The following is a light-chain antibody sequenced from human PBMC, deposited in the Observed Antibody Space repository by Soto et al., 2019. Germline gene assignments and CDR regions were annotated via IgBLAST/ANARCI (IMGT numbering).Light chain of an antibody. CDR1: QSISRS. V-gene: IGKV3-15*01. CDR2: DAS. CDR3: HQYNSWPPGT. J-gene: IGKJ2*01. Sequence: EIVLTQTPGTLSLSPGERATLSCRASQSISRSLAWYQQKPGQAPRLLISDASTRATGIPARFSGSGSGTEFTLTISSLQSEDFALYYCHQYNSWPPGTFGQGTKGDIK.